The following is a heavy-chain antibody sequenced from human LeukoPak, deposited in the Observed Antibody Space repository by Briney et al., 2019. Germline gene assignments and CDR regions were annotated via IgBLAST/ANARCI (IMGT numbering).Heavy chain of an antibody. D-gene: IGHD3-16*01. CDR1: GDSMISTNW. CDR3: ARRGGFFDF. V-gene: IGHV4-4*02. CDR2: IYHTGST. J-gene: IGHJ4*02. Sequence: PSKTLSLTCAVSGDSMISTNWWSWVRQPPGKGLELIGEIYHTGSTNYNPSLQSRVTISIDKSKNQFSLGLSSVTAADTAFYYCARRGGFFDFWGQGTLVTVSS.